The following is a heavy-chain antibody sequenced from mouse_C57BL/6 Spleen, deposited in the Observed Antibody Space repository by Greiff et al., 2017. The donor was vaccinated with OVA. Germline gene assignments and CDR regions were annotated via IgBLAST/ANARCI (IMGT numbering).Heavy chain of an antibody. J-gene: IGHJ2*01. CDR3: AREEGAYYGSSHYYFDY. Sequence: QVQLKQSGAELVRPGSSVKLSCKASGYTFTSYWMDWVKQRPGQGLEWIGNIYPSDSETHYNQKFKDKATLTVDKSSSTAYMQLSSLTSEDSAVYDCAREEGAYYGSSHYYFDYWGQGTTLTVSS. D-gene: IGHD1-1*01. V-gene: IGHV1-61*01. CDR1: GYTFTSYW. CDR2: IYPSDSET.